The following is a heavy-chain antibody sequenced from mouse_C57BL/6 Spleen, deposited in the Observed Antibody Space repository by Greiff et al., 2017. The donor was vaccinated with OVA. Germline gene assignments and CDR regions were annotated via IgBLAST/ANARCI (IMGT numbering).Heavy chain of an antibody. CDR3: ARVRWCPYAMDY. J-gene: IGHJ4*01. D-gene: IGHD1-1*02. V-gene: IGHV1-18*01. CDR2: INPNNGGT. CDR1: GYTFTDSN. Sequence: VKLQQSGPELVKPGASVKIPCTASGYTFTDSNLDWVKQSHGTSLAWIGDINPNNGGTIYNQKFKGTATLTVDKSSSTAYMELRSLTSEDTAVYYCARVRWCPYAMDYWGQGTSVTVSS.